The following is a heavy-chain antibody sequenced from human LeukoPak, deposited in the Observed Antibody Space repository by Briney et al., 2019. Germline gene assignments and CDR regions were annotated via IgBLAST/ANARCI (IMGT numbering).Heavy chain of an antibody. V-gene: IGHV4-59*01. D-gene: IGHD3-16*01. CDR1: GGSISSYY. CDR3: ASASANTRHYYMDV. Sequence: SETLSLTCTVSGGSISSYYWSWIRQPPGKGLEWIGYIYYSGSTNYNPSLKSRVTISVDTSKNQFSLKLSSVTAADTAVYYCASASANTRHYYMDVWGKGTTVTVSS. CDR2: IYYSGST. J-gene: IGHJ6*03.